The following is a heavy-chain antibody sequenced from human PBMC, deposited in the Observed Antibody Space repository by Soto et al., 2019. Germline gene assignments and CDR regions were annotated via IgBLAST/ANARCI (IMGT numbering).Heavy chain of an antibody. CDR3: ERTNPRGYLDY. V-gene: IGHV4-59*01. D-gene: IGHD1-26*01. J-gene: IGHJ4*03. Sequence: SETLSLTCPVSGGSISSYYSSWIRQPPGKGLEWIGYIYYSGSTNYNPSIKRRVTISVDTSKNQFSLKLSSVTAADTAVYYCERTNPRGYLDYWGQGTTVTVSA. CDR2: IYYSGST. CDR1: GGSISSYY.